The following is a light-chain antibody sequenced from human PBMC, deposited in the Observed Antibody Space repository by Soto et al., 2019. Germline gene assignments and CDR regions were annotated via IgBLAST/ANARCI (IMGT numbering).Light chain of an antibody. V-gene: IGLV2-23*01. CDR3: CSYAGSSTYV. J-gene: IGLJ1*01. CDR2: EGS. CDR1: SSDVGSYNV. Sequence: QSALTQPASVSRSPGQSITISCTGTSSDVGSYNVVSWYQQHPGKAPKLMIYEGSKRPSGVSNRFSGSKSGNTASLTISGLQAEDEADYYCCSYAGSSTYVFGTGTQLTVL.